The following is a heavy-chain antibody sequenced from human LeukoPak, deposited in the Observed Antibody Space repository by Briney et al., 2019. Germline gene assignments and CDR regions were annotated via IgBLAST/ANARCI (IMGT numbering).Heavy chain of an antibody. CDR3: ARDLDSGGTTFRALNY. Sequence: GASVKVSCKASGYTFTGYGIIWVRQAPGQGLEWMGWISPYNGNTNYAQKFQGRVTMTTDTSTTTTYMELGSLRSDDTAVYYCARDLDSGGTTFRALNYWGQGTLVTVSS. CDR1: GYTFTGYG. D-gene: IGHD1-14*01. J-gene: IGHJ4*02. CDR2: ISPYNGNT. V-gene: IGHV1-18*04.